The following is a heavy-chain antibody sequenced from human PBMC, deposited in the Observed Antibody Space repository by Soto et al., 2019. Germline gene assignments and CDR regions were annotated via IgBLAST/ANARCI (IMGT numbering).Heavy chain of an antibody. CDR3: ARDGVALGFDP. J-gene: IGHJ5*02. V-gene: IGHV1-69*13. Sequence: SVKVSCKASGGTFSSYAISWVRQAPGQGLEWMGGIIPIFGTANYAQKFQGRVTITADESTSTAYMELRRLRSDDTAVYYCARDGVALGFDPWGQGTLVTVSS. CDR2: IIPIFGTA. D-gene: IGHD3-3*01. CDR1: GGTFSSYA.